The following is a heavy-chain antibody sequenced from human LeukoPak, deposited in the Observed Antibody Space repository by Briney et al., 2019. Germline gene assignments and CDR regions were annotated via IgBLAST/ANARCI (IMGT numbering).Heavy chain of an antibody. Sequence: GASVKVSCNPSGYTFTVYYMHWVRQAHGQGLERMGRINPNSGGTNYDKQFQGSVTMTRDTTTKTAYMQLGSLRSVDTAVDYCARGVQYYDDSSGYYPLFDYWGQGTVVTVSS. J-gene: IGHJ4*02. CDR1: GYTFTVYY. CDR2: INPNSGGT. V-gene: IGHV1-2*06. D-gene: IGHD3-22*01. CDR3: ARGVQYYDDSSGYYPLFDY.